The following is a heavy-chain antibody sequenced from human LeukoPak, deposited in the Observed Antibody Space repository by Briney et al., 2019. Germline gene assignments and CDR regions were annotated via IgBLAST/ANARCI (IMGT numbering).Heavy chain of an antibody. V-gene: IGHV1-18*01. Sequence: ASVKVSCKASGFTFTSYGISWVRQAPGQGPEWMGWISAYNGNTNYAQKLQGRVTMTTDTSTSTVSMELRSLRSDDTAVYYCARDGSSSSFDHWGQGTLVTVSS. D-gene: IGHD6-6*01. J-gene: IGHJ4*02. CDR2: ISAYNGNT. CDR3: ARDGSSSSFDH. CDR1: GFTFTSYG.